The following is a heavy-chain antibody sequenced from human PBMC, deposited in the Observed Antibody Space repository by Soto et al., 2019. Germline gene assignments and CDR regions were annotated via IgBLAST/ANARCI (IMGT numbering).Heavy chain of an antibody. Sequence: GEPRKNSRHGTDYGIATYSLARARQTPGKGLEWMGTIYPDDSDTRYNPSFQGQVSISADKSISSAYIQWSSLKASDTAMYYCAILFYNDTASTEFDT. D-gene: IGHD1-1*01. CDR1: DYGIATYS. J-gene: IGHJ5*01. CDR2: IYPDDSDT. CDR3: AILFYNDTASTEFDT. V-gene: IGHV5-51*01.